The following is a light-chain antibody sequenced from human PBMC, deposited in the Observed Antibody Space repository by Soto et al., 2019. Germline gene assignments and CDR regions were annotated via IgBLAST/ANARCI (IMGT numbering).Light chain of an antibody. Sequence: EIVLTQSAGTLSPSPGERATLSCGASQSVSSSYLAWYQQKTGQAPRLVIYGASSRATGIPDRFSGSGSGTDFNLTISRLETEDIAVYYCQQYGSSPITFGQGTRLEIK. V-gene: IGKV3-20*01. CDR1: QSVSSSY. CDR2: GAS. CDR3: QQYGSSPIT. J-gene: IGKJ5*01.